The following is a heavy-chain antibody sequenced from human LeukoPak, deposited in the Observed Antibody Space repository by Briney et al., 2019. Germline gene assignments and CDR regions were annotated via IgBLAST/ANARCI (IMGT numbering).Heavy chain of an antibody. CDR1: GFTFSSYE. V-gene: IGHV3-48*03. Sequence: GGSLRLSCAVSGFTFSSYEMNWVRQAPGKGLEWVSYISSSGSSIHYADSVKGRFTISRDNAGKSLYLQMKSLRAEDTAVYYCARGSYFAFDYWGQGTLVTVSS. J-gene: IGHJ4*02. CDR3: ARGSYFAFDY. CDR2: ISSSGSSI. D-gene: IGHD1-26*01.